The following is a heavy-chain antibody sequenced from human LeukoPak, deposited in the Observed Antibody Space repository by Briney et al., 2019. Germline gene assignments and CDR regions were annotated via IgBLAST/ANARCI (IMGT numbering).Heavy chain of an antibody. D-gene: IGHD2-21*01. V-gene: IGHV3-9*01. CDR3: ARDLRLVYVRVRTFDY. CDR2: ISWNSCTR. CDR1: GFTFDDYA. J-gene: IGHJ4*02. Sequence: PGGSLRLSCAASGFTFDDYAMHWVRQAPGKGLEWVSGISWNSCTRLYADSVKGRFTISRDNSKNTLYLQMNSLRAEDTAVYYCARDLRLVYVRVRTFDYWGQGTLVTVSS.